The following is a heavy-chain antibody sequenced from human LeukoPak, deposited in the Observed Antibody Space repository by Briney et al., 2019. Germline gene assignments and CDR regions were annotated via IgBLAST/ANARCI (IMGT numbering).Heavy chain of an antibody. CDR2: IYHSGTT. Sequence: SETLSLTCTVSGYSISSGYYWGWIRQPPGKGLEWIGIIYHSGTTYYSPSLKSRVTISVDTSKNQLSLRLSSVTAADTAVYYCAKSSGSGSYYYSYWGQGTLVTVSS. D-gene: IGHD3-10*01. J-gene: IGHJ4*02. CDR1: GYSISSGYY. V-gene: IGHV4-38-2*02. CDR3: AKSSGSGSYYYSY.